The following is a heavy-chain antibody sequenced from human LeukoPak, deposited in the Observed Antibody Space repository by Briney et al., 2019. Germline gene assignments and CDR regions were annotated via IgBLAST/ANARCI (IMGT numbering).Heavy chain of an antibody. Sequence: SETLSLTCTVSGGSISSYYWSWIRQPAGKGLEWIGRIYTSGSTNYNPSLKSRVIMSVDTSKNQFSLKLSSVTAADTAVYYCAREYYSSSWYNMGWFDPWGQGTLVTVSS. D-gene: IGHD6-13*01. CDR3: AREYYSSSWYNMGWFDP. CDR1: GGSISSYY. J-gene: IGHJ5*02. V-gene: IGHV4-4*07. CDR2: IYTSGST.